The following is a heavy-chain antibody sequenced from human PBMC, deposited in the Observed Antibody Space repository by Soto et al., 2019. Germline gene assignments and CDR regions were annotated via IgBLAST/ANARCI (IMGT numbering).Heavy chain of an antibody. Sequence: PSETLSLSCTVSSGFVRSSTYYWSWIRQPPGKGLEWIGYIYYIGDINYNPSLKSRVTMSVDTSKNQFSLKLSSVTAADTAVYYCAREFYGMVVWGQATTVTVSS. CDR1: SGFVRSSTYY. CDR3: AREFYGMVV. CDR2: IYYIGDI. J-gene: IGHJ6*02. V-gene: IGHV4-61*01.